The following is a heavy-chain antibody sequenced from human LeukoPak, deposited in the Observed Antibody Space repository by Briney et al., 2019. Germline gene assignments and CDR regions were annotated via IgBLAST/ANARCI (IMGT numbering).Heavy chain of an antibody. Sequence: PGGSLRLSCAASGFTFSSYWMSWVRQAPGKGLEWVANIKQDGSEKYYVDSVKGRFTISRDNAKNSLYLQMNSLRAEDTAVYYCARDEYSGYVHFDYWGQGTLVTVSS. CDR2: IKQDGSEK. V-gene: IGHV3-7*01. J-gene: IGHJ4*02. CDR1: GFTFSSYW. D-gene: IGHD5-12*01. CDR3: ARDEYSGYVHFDY.